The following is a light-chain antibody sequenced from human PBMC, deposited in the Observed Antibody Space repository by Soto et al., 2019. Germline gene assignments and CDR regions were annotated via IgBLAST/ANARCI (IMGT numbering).Light chain of an antibody. V-gene: IGKV3-15*01. CDR2: GAS. CDR1: HSVSTN. CDR3: QQYSNWPPCT. Sequence: EIVMTXSXATLSXSPGERATLSCRASHSVSTNLAWYQQKPGQAPRLLIYGASTRATGIPARFXGXXXXTXXXXTISSLQSEDFAVYYCQQYSNWPPCTFGQGTRLEIK. J-gene: IGKJ2*02.